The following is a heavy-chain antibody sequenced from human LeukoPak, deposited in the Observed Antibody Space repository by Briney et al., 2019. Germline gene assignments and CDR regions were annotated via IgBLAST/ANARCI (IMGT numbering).Heavy chain of an antibody. CDR2: IYYSGST. V-gene: IGHV4-61*08. Sequence: KSSETLSLTCTVSGGSISSGGYYWSWIRQPPGKGLEWIGYIYYSGSTNYNPSLKSRVTISVDTSKNQFSLKLSSVTAADTAVYYCARAWTLYWFDPWGQGTLVTVSS. CDR3: ARAWTLYWFDP. D-gene: IGHD3/OR15-3a*01. CDR1: GGSISSGGYY. J-gene: IGHJ5*02.